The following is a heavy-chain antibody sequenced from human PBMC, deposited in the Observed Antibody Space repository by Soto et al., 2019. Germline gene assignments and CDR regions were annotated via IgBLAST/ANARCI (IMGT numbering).Heavy chain of an antibody. V-gene: IGHV4-61*01. CDR1: GASVSSASYY. D-gene: IGHD1-26*01. CDR3: ASRSGRYHYYYVMDV. J-gene: IGHJ6*02. CDR2: IYYSGST. Sequence: PSETLSLTCNVSGASVSSASYYWSWIRQPPGKGLEWIGYIYYSGSTNYNPSLKSRVTISVDTPKNQFSLKLSSVTAADTAVYYCASRSGRYHYYYVMDVWGQGTTVTVSS.